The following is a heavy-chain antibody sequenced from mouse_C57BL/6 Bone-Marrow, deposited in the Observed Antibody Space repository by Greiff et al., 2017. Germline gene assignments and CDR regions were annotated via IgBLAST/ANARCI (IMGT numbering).Heavy chain of an antibody. CDR1: GFSLTSYG. Sequence: GQLQESGPGLVQPSQSLSIPCTVSGFSLTSYGVNWVRQSPGKGLEWLGVIWSGGSTDYNAAFIYRLSIIKDNSKSQVFFKMNSLQADDTAIYYCAIIWLRPLYYYAMDYWGQGTSVTVSS. J-gene: IGHJ4*01. D-gene: IGHD2-2*01. CDR3: AIIWLRPLYYYAMDY. CDR2: IWSGGST. V-gene: IGHV2-2*01.